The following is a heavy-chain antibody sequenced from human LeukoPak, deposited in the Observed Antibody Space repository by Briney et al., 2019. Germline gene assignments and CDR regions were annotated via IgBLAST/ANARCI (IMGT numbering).Heavy chain of an antibody. D-gene: IGHD2-2*02. V-gene: IGHV4-38-2*02. CDR2: IYHSGST. Sequence: PSETLSLTCTVSGYSISSGYYWGWIRQPPGKGLEWIGSIYHSGSTYYNPSLKSRVTISVDTSKNQFSLKLSSVTAADTAVYYCARALPWCIVVVPAAIPGWFDPWGQGTLVTVSS. CDR1: GYSISSGYY. J-gene: IGHJ5*02. CDR3: ARALPWCIVVVPAAIPGWFDP.